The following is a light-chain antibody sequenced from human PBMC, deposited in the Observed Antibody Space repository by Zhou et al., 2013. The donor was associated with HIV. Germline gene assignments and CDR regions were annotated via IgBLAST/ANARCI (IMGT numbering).Light chain of an antibody. CDR1: QGISSY. CDR3: LQDYNYPWT. V-gene: IGKV1-9*01. CDR2: AAS. J-gene: IGKJ1*01. Sequence: DIQLTQSPSFLSASVGDRVTITCRASQGISSYLAWYQQKPGKAPKLLIYAASTLQSGVPSRFSGSGSGTEFTLTISSLQPEDFATYYCLQDYNYPWTFGQGTEGGN.